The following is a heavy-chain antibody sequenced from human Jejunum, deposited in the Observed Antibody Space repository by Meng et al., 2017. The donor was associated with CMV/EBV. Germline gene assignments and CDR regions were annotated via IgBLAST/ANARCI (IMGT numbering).Heavy chain of an antibody. Sequence: SCKVSGSTFTGFYIHWVRQAPGEGLEWMGWINLNIGGTGYAQKFQGRVIMTRDTSGSTAYMELSRLRSDDTAIYYCARDYNRRAFDPWGQGTLVTVSS. J-gene: IGHJ5*02. V-gene: IGHV1-2*02. CDR2: INLNIGGT. CDR1: GSTFTGFY. D-gene: IGHD3-10*01. CDR3: ARDYNRRAFDP.